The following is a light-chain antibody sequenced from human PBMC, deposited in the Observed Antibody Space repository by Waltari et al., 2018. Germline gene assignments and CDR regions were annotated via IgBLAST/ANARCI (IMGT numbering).Light chain of an antibody. Sequence: QSALTHPDSVSGSPGQALTILCAGTARAGRGYNDRPCYQQHPGKVPKLLIFDVSNRPSGVSNRFSGSKSGNTASLTISGLQAEDESDYYCCSFTSRSTWVFGGGTKLTVL. V-gene: IGLV2-14*01. J-gene: IGLJ3*02. CDR2: DVS. CDR3: CSFTSRSTWV. CDR1: ARAGRGYND.